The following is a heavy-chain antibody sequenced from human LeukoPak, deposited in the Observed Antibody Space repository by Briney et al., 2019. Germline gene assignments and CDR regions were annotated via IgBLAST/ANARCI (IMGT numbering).Heavy chain of an antibody. CDR1: GYSFTSYD. Sequence: ASVKVSCKASGYSFTSYDINWVRQVTGQGLEWMGWMNPNSGNTGYAQKFQGRVTMTWNTSISTAYMELSSLRSEDTAVYYCARGLHDSSGYYIDYWGQGTLVTVSS. J-gene: IGHJ4*02. D-gene: IGHD3-22*01. CDR2: MNPNSGNT. V-gene: IGHV1-8*01. CDR3: ARGLHDSSGYYIDY.